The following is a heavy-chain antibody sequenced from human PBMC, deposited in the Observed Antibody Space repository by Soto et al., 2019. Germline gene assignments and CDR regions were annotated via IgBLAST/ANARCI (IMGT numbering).Heavy chain of an antibody. D-gene: IGHD3-10*02. V-gene: IGHV3-30-3*01. CDR3: ARDVHEAYGTYYYSGMDV. Sequence: QVQLVESGGGVVQPGRSLRLSCAASGFTFSSYAMHWVRQAPGKGLEWVAVISYDGSNKYYADSVKGRFTISRDNSKNTLYLQMNSLRAEDTAVYYCARDVHEAYGTYYYSGMDVWGQGTTVTVSS. CDR2: ISYDGSNK. CDR1: GFTFSSYA. J-gene: IGHJ6*02.